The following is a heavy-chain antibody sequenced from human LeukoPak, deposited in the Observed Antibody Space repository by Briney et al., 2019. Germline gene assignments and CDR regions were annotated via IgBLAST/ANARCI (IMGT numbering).Heavy chain of an antibody. CDR1: GVTFYQAA. V-gene: IGHV3-15*01. D-gene: IGHD6-19*01. CDR3: CTDRWDSSALQN. Sequence: NTGGSQRLSCAASGVTFYQAAMTWVRQTPGKGLEWVGRSRSKTDGGTTDYAAPVKGRFNISRDDSKKTVYLQMNSLKTDDTGVYYCCTDRWDSSALQNWGQGILVTVSS. J-gene: IGHJ4*02. CDR2: SRSKTDGGTT.